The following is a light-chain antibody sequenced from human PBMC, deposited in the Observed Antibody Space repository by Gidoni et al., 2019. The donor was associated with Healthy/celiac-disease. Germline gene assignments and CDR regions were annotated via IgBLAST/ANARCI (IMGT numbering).Light chain of an antibody. V-gene: IGKV1-39*01. CDR3: QQSYSTPRT. CDR2: AAS. Sequence: DIQMTQSPSSLSASGRDSVTIICRASQSISSYLNWYQQKPGKAPKLLIYAASSLQSGVPSRFSGSGSGTDFTLTISSLQPEDFAIYYCQQSYSTPRTFGQGTKVEIK. J-gene: IGKJ1*01. CDR1: QSISSY.